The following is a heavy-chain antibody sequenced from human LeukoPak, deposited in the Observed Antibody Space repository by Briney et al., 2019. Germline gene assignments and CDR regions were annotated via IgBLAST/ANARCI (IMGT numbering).Heavy chain of an antibody. CDR2: IYYSGST. D-gene: IGHD5-24*01. CDR3: ARDQDGYNSYFDY. CDR1: GGSISSYY. V-gene: IGHV4-59*01. J-gene: IGHJ4*02. Sequence: RPSETLSLTCTVSGGSISSYYWSWIRQPPGKGLEWIGYIYYSGSTNCNPSLKSRVTISVDTSKNQFSLKLSSVTAADTAVYYCARDQDGYNSYFDYWGQGTLVTVSS.